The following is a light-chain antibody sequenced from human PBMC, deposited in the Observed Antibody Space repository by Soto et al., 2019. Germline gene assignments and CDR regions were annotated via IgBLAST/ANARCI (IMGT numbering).Light chain of an antibody. V-gene: IGKV3-20*01. Sequence: PGEGATLSCRASQSVCSTCLAWYQQKPGQAPRLLIFGASSRATGIPDRFSGSGSGTDFTLTISRLEPEDFAVYYCQHYGTTPWTFGQGTNVEIK. CDR2: GAS. CDR3: QHYGTTPWT. CDR1: QSVCSTC. J-gene: IGKJ1*01.